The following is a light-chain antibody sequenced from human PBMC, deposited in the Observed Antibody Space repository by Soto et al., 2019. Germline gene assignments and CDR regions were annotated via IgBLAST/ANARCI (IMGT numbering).Light chain of an antibody. J-gene: IGKJ1*01. V-gene: IGKV1-5*03. CDR3: QQYNSYST. CDR2: QAS. CDR1: QSISSW. Sequence: DIQMTQSPSTLPASVGDRVTITCRASQSISSWLAWYQQKPGKAPKLLIYQASNLESGVSSRFSGSGSGTEFTLTISNLQPDDFATYYCQQYNSYSTFGQGTKVEIK.